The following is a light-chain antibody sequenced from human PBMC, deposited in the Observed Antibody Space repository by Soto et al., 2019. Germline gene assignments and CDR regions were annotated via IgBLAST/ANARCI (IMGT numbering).Light chain of an antibody. CDR1: SNDVGRYNL. CDR2: EAP. CDR3: CAYAGSGTVV. Sequence: QSALPKPASVSGSPEQSITISCTGTSNDVGRYNLVSWYQQHPGKAPTVMMYEAPNRPSGVSNRFSGSKSGNTASLTISGLQDEDEDDYYCCAYAGSGTVVVGEGTKLTVL. J-gene: IGLJ3*02. V-gene: IGLV2-23*01.